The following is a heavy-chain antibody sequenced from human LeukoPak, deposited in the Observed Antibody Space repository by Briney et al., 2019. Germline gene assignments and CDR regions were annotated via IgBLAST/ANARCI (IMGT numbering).Heavy chain of an antibody. V-gene: IGHV3-23*01. Sequence: GGSLRLSCAASGLSFSSFAMSWVRQGPVRGLEWVSSIRGNGDTFYADSVKGRFTLSSDISRNTVYFQLNNLRVEDTAIYYCARASWVSTTDAVRWGQGTLVTVSS. CDR1: GLSFSSFA. CDR3: ARASWVSTTDAVR. D-gene: IGHD1-14*01. CDR2: IRGNGDT. J-gene: IGHJ4*02.